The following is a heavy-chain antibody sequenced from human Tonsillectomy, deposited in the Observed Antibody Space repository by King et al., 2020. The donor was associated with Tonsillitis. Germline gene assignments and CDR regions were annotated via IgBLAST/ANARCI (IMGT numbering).Heavy chain of an antibody. CDR3: AIDRSRGDGWGFLDY. CDR2: INQDGTGK. CDR1: GFTFTNYW. J-gene: IGHJ4*02. V-gene: IGHV3-7*03. D-gene: IGHD5-24*01. Sequence: VQLVESGGGLVQPGGSLRLSCAASGFTFTNYWMSWVRQTPEKGLEWVANINQDGTGKYYVDFVMGRFTISRDNARNSVFLQMNSLRVEDTAVYYCAIDRSRGDGWGFLDYWGQGSLVTVSS.